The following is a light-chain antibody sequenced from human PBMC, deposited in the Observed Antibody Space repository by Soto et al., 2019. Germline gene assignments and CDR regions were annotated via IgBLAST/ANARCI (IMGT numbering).Light chain of an antibody. J-gene: IGLJ1*01. CDR1: SSDVGGYNY. Sequence: QSLLTQPPSASGSPGQSVTISCTGTSSDVGGYNYVSWYQHHPGNAPKLMIYEVNKRASGVPDRFSGSKSGNTASLTVSGLQAEDEAGYYCSSYAGSSTPYVFGTGTKVTVL. V-gene: IGLV2-8*01. CDR3: SSYAGSSTPYV. CDR2: EVN.